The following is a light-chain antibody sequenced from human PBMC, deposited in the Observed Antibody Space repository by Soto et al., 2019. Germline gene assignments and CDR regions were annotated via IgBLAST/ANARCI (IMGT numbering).Light chain of an antibody. CDR1: NSNIEDNY. CDR2: KNN. J-gene: IGLJ3*02. CDR3: AARLRSLSRTWV. Sequence: QSVLTQPPSASGTPGQRVTISCSGSNSNIEDNYVYWYQQLPGTAPKLLIYKNNQRPSGVPDRFSGSRSGTSASLVISGLRSADEADYYGAARLRSLSRTWVFGGGTKLTVL. V-gene: IGLV1-47*01.